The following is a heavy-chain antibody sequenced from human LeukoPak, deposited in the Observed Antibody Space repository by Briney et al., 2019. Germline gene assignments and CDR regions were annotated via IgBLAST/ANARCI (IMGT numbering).Heavy chain of an antibody. V-gene: IGHV3-23*01. CDR3: AKLDIVVVPAASFDY. D-gene: IGHD2-2*01. J-gene: IGHJ4*02. CDR2: ISGSGGST. CDR1: GFTFSSYA. Sequence: GGSLRLSCAASGFTFSSYAMRWVRQAPGKGLEWVSSISGSGGSTYYADSVKGRFTISRDNSKNTLYLQMNSLRAEDTAVYYCAKLDIVVVPAASFDYWGQGTLVTVSS.